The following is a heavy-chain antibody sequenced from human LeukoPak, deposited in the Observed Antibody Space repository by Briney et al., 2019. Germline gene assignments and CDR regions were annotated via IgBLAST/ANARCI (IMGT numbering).Heavy chain of an antibody. Sequence: GSLRLSCATSGFTFSSYWMTWVRQAPGKGPEWVANIKQDGNEKYYVDSVQGRFNISRDNVKNSLYLQMNSLRGEDTAVYYCARVRDDSSRYRDFQFWGQGVLVTVSS. V-gene: IGHV3-7*01. CDR3: ARVRDDSSRYRDFQF. D-gene: IGHD3-22*01. J-gene: IGHJ4*02. CDR2: IKQDGNEK. CDR1: GFTFSSYW.